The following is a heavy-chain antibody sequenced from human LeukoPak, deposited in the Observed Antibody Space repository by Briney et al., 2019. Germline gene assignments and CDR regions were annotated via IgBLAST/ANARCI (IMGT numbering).Heavy chain of an antibody. Sequence: GGSVKVSCTASGFTFTGYYMHWVRQAPGQGLEWVAWIKPNSGGTYYAQYFHGRITITRDTSISTNYMELSRLRTDDTAIYYCARANALYCSSTSCLFDYWGQGTLVTVSS. CDR1: GFTFTGYY. V-gene: IGHV1-2*02. CDR2: IKPNSGGT. D-gene: IGHD2-2*01. CDR3: ARANALYCSSTSCLFDY. J-gene: IGHJ4*02.